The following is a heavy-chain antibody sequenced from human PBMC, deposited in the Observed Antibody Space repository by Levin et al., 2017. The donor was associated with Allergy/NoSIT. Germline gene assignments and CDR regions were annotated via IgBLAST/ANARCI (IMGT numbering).Heavy chain of an antibody. CDR2: IGTAGDT. CDR3: ARDLSFPGRSYGMDV. Sequence: PGGSLRLSCAASGFTFSSYDMHWVRQATGKGLEWVSAIGTAGDTYYPGSVKGRFTISRENAKNSLYLQMNSLRAGDTAVYYCARDLSFPGRSYGMDVWGQGTTVTVSS. D-gene: IGHD2-21*01. CDR1: GFTFSSYD. V-gene: IGHV3-13*01. J-gene: IGHJ6*02.